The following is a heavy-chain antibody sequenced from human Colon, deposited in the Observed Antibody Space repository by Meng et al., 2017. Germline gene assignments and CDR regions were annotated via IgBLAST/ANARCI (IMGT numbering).Heavy chain of an antibody. D-gene: IGHD3-3*01. CDR3: ARVRITIFGVVSTFDY. J-gene: IGHJ4*02. V-gene: IGHV4-34*01. CDR2: INHSGST. Sequence: QAPQRGSGLLNPSESLSPTCAVYGGSFSGYYWSWIRQPPGKGLEWIGEINHSGSTNYNPSLKSRVTISVDTSKNQFSLKLSSVTAADTAVYYCARVRITIFGVVSTFDYWGQGTLVTVSS. CDR1: GGSFSGYY.